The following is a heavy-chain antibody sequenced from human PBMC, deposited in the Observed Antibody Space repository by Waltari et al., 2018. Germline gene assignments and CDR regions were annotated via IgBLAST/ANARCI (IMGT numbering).Heavy chain of an antibody. V-gene: IGHV1-8*03. CDR1: GSTFTSYD. Sequence: QVQLVTSGAEVKKPGASVRVSCKASGSTFTSYDINWGRQATGQGLEWMGWMNPNSGNTGYAQKFQGRVTITRNTSISTAYMELSSLRSEDTAVYYCTSGWRPLVFDYWGQGTLVTVSS. J-gene: IGHJ4*02. D-gene: IGHD1-1*01. CDR2: MNPNSGNT. CDR3: TSGWRPLVFDY.